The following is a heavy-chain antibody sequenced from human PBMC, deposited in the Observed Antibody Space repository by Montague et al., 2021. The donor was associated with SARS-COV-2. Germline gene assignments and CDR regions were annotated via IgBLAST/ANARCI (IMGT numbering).Heavy chain of an antibody. D-gene: IGHD3-3*01. Sequence: SLRLSCAASGFTFSDYYMSWIRQAPGKGLEWVAYISSSITYTRYADSVKGRFTISRDNAKNSLYLQMNSLRAEDTAVYYCARDWSRNLDVWGQGTLVTVSS. CDR2: ISSSITYT. V-gene: IGHV3-11*05. J-gene: IGHJ4*02. CDR1: GFTFSDYY. CDR3: ARDWSRNLDV.